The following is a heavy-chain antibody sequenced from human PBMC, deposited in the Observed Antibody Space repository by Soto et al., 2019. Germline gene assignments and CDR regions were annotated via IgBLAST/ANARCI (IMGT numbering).Heavy chain of an antibody. V-gene: IGHV3-21*01. CDR3: ARLFTGDYNLDY. D-gene: IGHD4-17*01. Sequence: EVQLVESGGGLVKPGGSLRLSCAASGFTFSSYSMNWVRQAPGKGLEWVSSISSSSSYIYYADSVKGRFTISRDNAKNSLYLQMNSLRAEDTAVYYCARLFTGDYNLDYWGQGTLVTVSS. J-gene: IGHJ4*02. CDR2: ISSSSSYI. CDR1: GFTFSSYS.